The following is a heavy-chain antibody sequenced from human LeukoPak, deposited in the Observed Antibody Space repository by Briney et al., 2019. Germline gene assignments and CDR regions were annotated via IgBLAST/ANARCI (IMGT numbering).Heavy chain of an antibody. CDR3: ARDAGNSGYDLFDF. Sequence: PGGSLRLSCAASGFSFSNYWMTWVRQAPGKGLEWVANIEQDGSEKNYADSVKGRFTISRDNAKNSLYLQMNSLRVEDTAVYYCARDAGNSGYDLFDFWGQGTLVTVSS. CDR1: GFSFSNYW. D-gene: IGHD5-12*01. V-gene: IGHV3-7*04. J-gene: IGHJ4*02. CDR2: IEQDGSEK.